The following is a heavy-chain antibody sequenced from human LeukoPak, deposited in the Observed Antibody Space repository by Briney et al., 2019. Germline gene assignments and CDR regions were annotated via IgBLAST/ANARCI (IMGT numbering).Heavy chain of an antibody. Sequence: SETLSLTCAVSAYSISSGYYWGWIRQPPGKGLEWIGSFYHSGSTYYNPSLKSRVTISVDTSKNQFSLKLSPVTAADTAVYYCARHDFYSNYPHNWFDRWGQGTLVTVSS. D-gene: IGHD4-11*01. CDR2: FYHSGST. V-gene: IGHV4-38-2*01. CDR1: AYSISSGYY. J-gene: IGHJ5*02. CDR3: ARHDFYSNYPHNWFDR.